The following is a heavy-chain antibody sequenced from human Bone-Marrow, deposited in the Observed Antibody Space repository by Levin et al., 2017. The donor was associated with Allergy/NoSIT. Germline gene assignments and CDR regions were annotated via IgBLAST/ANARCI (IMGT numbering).Heavy chain of an antibody. V-gene: IGHV3-7*01. CDR3: ARPGLPGYSFDY. CDR2: IKEGGSEE. CDR1: GFTFSSYW. D-gene: IGHD3-9*01. Sequence: GGSLRLSCAASGFTFSSYWMSWVRQAPGKGPEWVANIKEGGSEEYYVDSVKGRFTISRDNAKNSLYLQMNSLRAEDTAVYYCARPGLPGYSFDYWGQGTLVTVSS. J-gene: IGHJ4*02.